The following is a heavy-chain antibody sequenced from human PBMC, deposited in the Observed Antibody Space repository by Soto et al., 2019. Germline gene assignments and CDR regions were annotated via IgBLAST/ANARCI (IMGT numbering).Heavy chain of an antibody. Sequence: PSETLSLTCAVSGGSISSTNWWSWVRQPPGKGLEWIGEIYHSGSTNSNPSLKSRVTMSVDKSKNQFSLILNSVTAADTAVYYCARTPYDILTGFVNWFDPWGQGTLVT. V-gene: IGHV4-4*02. CDR2: IYHSGST. J-gene: IGHJ5*02. CDR1: GGSISSTNW. CDR3: ARTPYDILTGFVNWFDP. D-gene: IGHD3-9*01.